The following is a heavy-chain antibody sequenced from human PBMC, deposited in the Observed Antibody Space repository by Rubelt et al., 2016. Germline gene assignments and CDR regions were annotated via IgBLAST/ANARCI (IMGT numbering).Heavy chain of an antibody. D-gene: IGHD3-22*01. CDR3: TTDRYYYDSSGFPWFDP. Sequence: SLRLSCAASGFTFSNAWMSWVRQAPGKGLEWVGRIKGKTDGGTTDYAAPVKGRFTISRDDSKNTLYLQMNSLKTEDTDVYYCTTDRYYYDSSGFPWFDPWGQGTLVTVSS. J-gene: IGHJ5*02. CDR2: IKGKTDGGTT. CDR1: GFTFSNAW. V-gene: IGHV3-15*01.